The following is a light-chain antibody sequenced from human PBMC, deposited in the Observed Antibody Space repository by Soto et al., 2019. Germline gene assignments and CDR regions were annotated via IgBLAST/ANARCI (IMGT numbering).Light chain of an antibody. CDR1: SSDVGGYNY. V-gene: IGLV2-14*01. J-gene: IGLJ1*01. CDR3: SSYTSSSTYV. CDR2: EVS. Sequence: QSAPTQPASVSGSPGQSITISYTGTSSDVGGYNYFSWYQQHPGKAPKLMIYEVSNRPSGVSNRFSGSKSGNTASLTSSGRQAEDEADYYCSSYTSSSTYVFGTGTKLTVL.